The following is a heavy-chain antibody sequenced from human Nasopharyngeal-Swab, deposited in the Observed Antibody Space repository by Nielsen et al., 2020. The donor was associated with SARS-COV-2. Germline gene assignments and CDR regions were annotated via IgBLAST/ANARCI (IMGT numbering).Heavy chain of an antibody. CDR1: GFTFSTYA. J-gene: IGHJ6*02. D-gene: IGHD1-7*01. CDR2: ISYDGPNK. Sequence: GESLKISCSSSGFTFSTYAMNWVRQAPGKGLEWVAVISYDGPNKYYAYSVKCRFTVSRDNSKNTLYLQMNSLRAEDTAVYYCARPRRELRVYYGMDVWGQGTTVTVSS. V-gene: IGHV3-30-3*01. CDR3: ARPRRELRVYYGMDV.